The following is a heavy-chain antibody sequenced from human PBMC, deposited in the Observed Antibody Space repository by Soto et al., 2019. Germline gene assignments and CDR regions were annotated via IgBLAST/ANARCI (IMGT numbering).Heavy chain of an antibody. CDR1: GITFSSYW. Sequence: GGSLRLSCAASGITFSSYWMHWVRQAPGEGLVGVSGINSDGSGTRYVDSVKGRFTISRDNAKNTLYLQMNSLRAEDTAVYYCANFGSGVPYWGQGTVVTVS. CDR2: INSDGSGT. J-gene: IGHJ4*02. CDR3: ANFGSGVPY. D-gene: IGHD2-8*01. V-gene: IGHV3-74*01.